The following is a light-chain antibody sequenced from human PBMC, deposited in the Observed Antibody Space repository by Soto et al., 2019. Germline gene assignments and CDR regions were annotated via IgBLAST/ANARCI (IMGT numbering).Light chain of an antibody. CDR2: GAS. V-gene: IGKV3-20*01. CDR1: QSVSSNF. Sequence: EIVLTQSPGTLSLSPGERATLSCRASQSVSSNFLAWYQQKPGQAPSLLIYGASSRATGIPDRFSGSGSGTDFTLIISGLEPEDFAVYYCLQYGNSPYTFGQGTKLEIE. CDR3: LQYGNSPYT. J-gene: IGKJ2*01.